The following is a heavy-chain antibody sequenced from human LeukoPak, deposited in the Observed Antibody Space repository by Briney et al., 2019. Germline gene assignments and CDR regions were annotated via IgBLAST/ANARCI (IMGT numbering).Heavy chain of an antibody. J-gene: IGHJ5*02. CDR2: IIPILGIA. V-gene: IGHV1-69*04. CDR3: ARDSCSGGSCYWNWFDP. CDR1: GYTFTSYD. D-gene: IGHD2-15*01. Sequence: SVKVSCKASGYTFTSYDINWVRQAPGQGLEWMGRIIPILGIANYAQKFQGRVTITADKSTSTAYMELSSLRSEDTAVYYCARDSCSGGSCYWNWFDPWGQGTLVTVSS.